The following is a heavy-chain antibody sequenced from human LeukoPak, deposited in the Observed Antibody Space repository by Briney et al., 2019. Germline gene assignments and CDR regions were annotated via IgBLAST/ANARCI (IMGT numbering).Heavy chain of an antibody. CDR2: IYDSGTT. CDR1: GGYSITSGPYY. Sequence: PSETLSLTCTVSGGYSITSGPYYWGWIHQPPGKGLEWIGSIYDSGTTYFNPSLKSRVTISVDTSKNQFSLKLNSVTAADTAVYYCARDGIHGRGSIYWGQGTQVTVSS. D-gene: IGHD1-26*01. J-gene: IGHJ4*02. CDR3: ARDGIHGRGSIY. V-gene: IGHV4-39*07.